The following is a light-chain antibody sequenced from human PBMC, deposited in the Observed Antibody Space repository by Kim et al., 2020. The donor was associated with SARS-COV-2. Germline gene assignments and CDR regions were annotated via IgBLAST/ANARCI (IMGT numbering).Light chain of an antibody. CDR1: YRDVGSYDF. CDR3: CSYAHTSIWV. J-gene: IGLJ3*02. Sequence: GQSITSSCTGTYRDVGSYDFVSWYQQYPGKPPKLIIYEVTKRPSGVSNRFSGSKSGNTASLTISGLQAADEADFFCCSYAHTSIWVFGGGTQLTVL. CDR2: EVT. V-gene: IGLV2-23*02.